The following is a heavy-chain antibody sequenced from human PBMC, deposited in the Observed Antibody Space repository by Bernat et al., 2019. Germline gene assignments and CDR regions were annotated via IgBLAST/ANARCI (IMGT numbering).Heavy chain of an antibody. Sequence: QVQLVQSGAEVKKPGPSLKFSSKPSGYTFTGYYIHWVRQAPGQGLEWMGWINPNSGGTNYAQKFQGRLTMTRDTSISTAYMELSRLRSDDTAVYYCARDRFLDSSSWFDPWGQGTLVTVSS. CDR1: GYTFTGYY. CDR3: ARDRFLDSSSWFDP. CDR2: INPNSGGT. D-gene: IGHD6-6*01. V-gene: IGHV1-2*02. J-gene: IGHJ5*02.